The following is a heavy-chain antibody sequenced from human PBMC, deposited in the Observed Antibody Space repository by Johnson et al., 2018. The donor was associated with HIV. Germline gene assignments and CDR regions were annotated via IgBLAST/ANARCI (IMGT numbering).Heavy chain of an antibody. D-gene: IGHD3-9*01. CDR1: GFTFSSYA. V-gene: IGHV3-23*04. Sequence: VQLVESGGGLVQPGGSLRLSCAASGFTFSSYAMSWVRQAPGKGLEWVSTISGGGSGTYYADSVKGRFTISRDNSKNTLYLQMNSLRPEDTAIYYCAKDLVRYFDPYAFDIWGQGTLVTVSS. CDR3: AKDLVRYFDPYAFDI. J-gene: IGHJ3*02. CDR2: ISGGGSGT.